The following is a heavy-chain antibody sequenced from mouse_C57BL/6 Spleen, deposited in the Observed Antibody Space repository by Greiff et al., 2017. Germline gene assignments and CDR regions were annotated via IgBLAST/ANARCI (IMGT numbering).Heavy chain of an antibody. D-gene: IGHD2-4*01. CDR3: ARAAYYDSTWFAY. J-gene: IGHJ3*01. CDR2: INPNNGGT. Sequence: EVQLQQSGPELVKPGASVKMSCKASGYTFTDYNMHWVKQSHGKSLEWIGYINPNNGGTSYNQKFQGKATLTVNKSSSTAYMELRSLTSEDSAVYYCARAAYYDSTWFAYWGQGTLVTVSA. CDR1: GYTFTDYN. V-gene: IGHV1-22*01.